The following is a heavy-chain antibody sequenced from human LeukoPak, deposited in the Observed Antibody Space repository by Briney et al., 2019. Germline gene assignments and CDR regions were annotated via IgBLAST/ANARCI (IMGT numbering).Heavy chain of an antibody. D-gene: IGHD4-11*01. V-gene: IGHV4-4*02. CDR2: IYHSGST. CDR3: ATMTTVTMYSYYFDS. Sequence: SGTLSLTCAVSGGSISSSNWWSWVRQPPGKGLEWIGEIYHSGSTNYNPSLKSRVTISFDTSKNQFSLRLTSVTAADTAVYSYATMTTVTMYSYYFDSWGQGTLVTVSS. J-gene: IGHJ4*02. CDR1: GGSISSSNW.